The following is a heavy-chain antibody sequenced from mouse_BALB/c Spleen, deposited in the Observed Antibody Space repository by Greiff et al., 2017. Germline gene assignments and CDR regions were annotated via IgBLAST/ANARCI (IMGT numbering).Heavy chain of an antibody. CDR1: GFTFSSYA. CDR3: ARQGDYYGWFAY. Sequence: EVKLMESGGGLVKPGGSLKLSCAASGFTFSSYAMSWVRQTPEKRLEWVATISSGGSYTYYPDSVKGRFTISRDNAKNTLYLQMSSLRSEDTAMYYCARQGDYYGWFAYWGQGTLVTVSA. V-gene: IGHV5-9-3*01. J-gene: IGHJ3*01. D-gene: IGHD1-1*01. CDR2: ISSGGSYT.